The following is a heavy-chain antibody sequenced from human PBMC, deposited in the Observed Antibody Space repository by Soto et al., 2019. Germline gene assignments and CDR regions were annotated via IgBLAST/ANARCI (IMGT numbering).Heavy chain of an antibody. V-gene: IGHV4-38-2*01. CDR2: ISHSGDT. J-gene: IGHJ4*02. Sequence: QVQLQESGPGLVKPSETLSLTCAVSSYSIRSGDYWAWIRQSPGKGLEWFGTISHSGDTFYNPSLRSRVTLSVDASKNQFSLELTSVTAADTALYYCARVHASGHGVDYWGQGTLVTVSS. D-gene: IGHD5-12*01. CDR1: SYSIRSGDY. CDR3: ARVHASGHGVDY.